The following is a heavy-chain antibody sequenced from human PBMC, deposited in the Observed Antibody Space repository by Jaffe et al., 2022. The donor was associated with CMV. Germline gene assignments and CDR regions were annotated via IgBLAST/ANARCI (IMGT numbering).Heavy chain of an antibody. V-gene: IGHV3-33*01. CDR2: IWYDGSNK. D-gene: IGHD5-12*01. Sequence: QVQLVESGGGVVQPGRSLRLSCAASGFTFSSYGMHWVRQAPGKGLEWVAVIWYDGSNKYYADSVKGRFTISRDNSKNTLYLQMNSLRAEDTAVYYCARDEGYSGHTNYYYYGMDVWGQGTTVTVSS. CDR1: GFTFSSYG. CDR3: ARDEGYSGHTNYYYYGMDV. J-gene: IGHJ6*02.